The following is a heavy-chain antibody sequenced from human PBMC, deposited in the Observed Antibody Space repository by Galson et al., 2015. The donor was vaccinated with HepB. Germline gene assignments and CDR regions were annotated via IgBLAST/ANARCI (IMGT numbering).Heavy chain of an antibody. D-gene: IGHD2-2*01. J-gene: IGHJ2*01. Sequence: SLRLSCAASGFTFRSFWMHWVRQAPGKGLVWVSRIKSDGSSTSYADSVKGRFTISRDNAKNTLYLQMNSLRAEDTAVYYCARDYCSSTRCPVSPLGDLWGRGTLVSVSS. CDR1: GFTFRSFW. CDR3: ARDYCSSTRCPVSPLGDL. CDR2: IKSDGSST. V-gene: IGHV3-74*01.